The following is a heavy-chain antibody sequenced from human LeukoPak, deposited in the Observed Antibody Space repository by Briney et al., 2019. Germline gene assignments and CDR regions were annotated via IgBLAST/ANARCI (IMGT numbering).Heavy chain of an antibody. CDR2: IYYTGST. J-gene: IGHJ4*02. CDR3: ARHGAYSSSSPSDY. V-gene: IGHV4-59*08. D-gene: IGHD6-6*01. Sequence: SETLSLTGTVSGGSIGGLYWSWIRQPPGKGLEWMGYIYYTGSTNYNPSLKSRVTMSVDRCKNQFSRRLSSVTAADPAVHSCARHGAYSSSSPSDYWGQGTLVTVSS. CDR1: GGSIGGLY.